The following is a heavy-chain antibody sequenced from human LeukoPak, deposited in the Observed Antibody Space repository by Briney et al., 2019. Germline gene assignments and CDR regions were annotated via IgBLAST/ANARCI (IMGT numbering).Heavy chain of an antibody. J-gene: IGHJ4*02. CDR3: ARDTGRSRPYYFDY. D-gene: IGHD1-1*01. CDR1: GFTFSSYS. Sequence: GGSLRLSCAASGFTFSSYSMNWVRQAPGKGLEWVSSIGSSSSYIYYADSVKGRFTISRDNAKNSLYLQMNSLRAEDTAVYYCARDTGRSRPYYFDYWGQGTLVTVSS. V-gene: IGHV3-21*01. CDR2: IGSSSSYI.